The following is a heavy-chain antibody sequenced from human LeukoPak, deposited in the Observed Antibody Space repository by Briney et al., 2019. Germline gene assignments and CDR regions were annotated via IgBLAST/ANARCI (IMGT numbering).Heavy chain of an antibody. CDR2: IYYSGST. V-gene: IGHV4-39*01. Sequence: SETLSLTCTVCGGSISSSNYYWGWIRQPPGKGLEWIGSIYYSGSTYYNPSLKSRVTISVDTSKNQFSPKLSSVTAADTAVYYCARQTYYYDSSGYYYEEYFHHWGQGTLVTVSS. CDR1: GGSISSSNYY. J-gene: IGHJ1*01. D-gene: IGHD3-22*01. CDR3: ARQTYYYDSSGYYYEEYFHH.